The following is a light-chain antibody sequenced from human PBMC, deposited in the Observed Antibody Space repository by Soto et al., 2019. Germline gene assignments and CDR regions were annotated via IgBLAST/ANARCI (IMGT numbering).Light chain of an antibody. CDR1: QGIRND. V-gene: IGKV1-17*01. CDR2: AAS. CDR3: PQHNTYPWT. Sequence: DIQMTQSPSSLSASVGDRVTITCRASQGIRNDLDWYQQKPGKAPKRLIYAASSLQSGVPSRFSGSGSGTQFTLTISSLQPEEFATYYCPQHNTYPWTFGQGTKVEIK. J-gene: IGKJ1*01.